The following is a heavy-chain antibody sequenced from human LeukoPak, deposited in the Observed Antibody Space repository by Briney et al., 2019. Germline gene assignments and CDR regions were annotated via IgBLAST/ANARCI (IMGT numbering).Heavy chain of an antibody. CDR1: GGSISSYY. CDR2: IYYSGST. V-gene: IGHV4-59*12. Sequence: SETLSLTCTVSGGSISSYYWSWIRQPPGKGLEWVGYIYYSGSTNYNPSLKSRVTISVDTSKNQFSLKLSSVTAADTAVYYCARGRRDYDILTGYYIPPRFDYWGQGTLVTVSS. J-gene: IGHJ4*02. D-gene: IGHD3-9*01. CDR3: ARGRRDYDILTGYYIPPRFDY.